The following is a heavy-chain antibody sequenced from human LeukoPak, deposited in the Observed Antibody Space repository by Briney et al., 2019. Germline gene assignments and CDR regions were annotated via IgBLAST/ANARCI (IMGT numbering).Heavy chain of an antibody. CDR1: GGSISSSSYY. CDR3: ARHDGVYSKLFDY. Sequence: PSETLSLTCTVSGGSISSSSYYWGWIRQPPGKGLEWIGSIYYSGSTYYNPSLKSRVTISVDTSKNQFSLKLSSVTAADTAVYYCARHDGVYSKLFDYWGQGTLVTVSS. V-gene: IGHV4-39*01. CDR2: IYYSGST. D-gene: IGHD4-17*01. J-gene: IGHJ4*02.